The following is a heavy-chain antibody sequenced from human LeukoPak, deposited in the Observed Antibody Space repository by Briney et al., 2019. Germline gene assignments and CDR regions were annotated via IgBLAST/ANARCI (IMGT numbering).Heavy chain of an antibody. Sequence: SETLSLTCTVSGDSISSYYWGWIRQPPGKGLEWIGSIYYSGSTYYNPSLKSRVTISVDTSKNQFSLKLSSVTAADTAVYYCGRVSLFGVATYWGQGTLVTVSS. D-gene: IGHD3-3*01. CDR1: GDSISSYY. V-gene: IGHV4-39*07. CDR3: GRVSLFGVATY. CDR2: IYYSGST. J-gene: IGHJ4*02.